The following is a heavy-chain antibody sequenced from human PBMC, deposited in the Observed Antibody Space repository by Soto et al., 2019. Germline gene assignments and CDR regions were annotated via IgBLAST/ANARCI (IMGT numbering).Heavy chain of an antibody. J-gene: IGHJ3*02. V-gene: IGHV4-59*01. CDR1: GCSISSYY. CDR2: IYYSGST. D-gene: IGHD5-12*01. Sequence: SETLSLTCTVSGCSISSYYWSWIRQPPGKGLEWIGYIYYSGSTNYNPSLKSRVTISVDTSKNQFSLKLSSVTAADTAVYYCARDLGGGYNYAFDIWGQGTMVTVSS. CDR3: ARDLGGGYNYAFDI.